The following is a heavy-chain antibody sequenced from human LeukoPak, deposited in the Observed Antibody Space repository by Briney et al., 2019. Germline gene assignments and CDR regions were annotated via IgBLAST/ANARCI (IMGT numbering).Heavy chain of an antibody. V-gene: IGHV3-7*01. CDR1: GFTFSTSW. Sequence: GGSLRLSCAASGFTFSTSWMTWVRQAPGKGLERVAIINVDDSAKDYLGSVKGRFTISRDNAKNSLYLQMNNLRPEDTAVYYCARDRAFSTFDFWGQGTLVAVSS. CDR3: ARDRAFSTFDF. D-gene: IGHD2-2*01. J-gene: IGHJ4*02. CDR2: INVDDSAK.